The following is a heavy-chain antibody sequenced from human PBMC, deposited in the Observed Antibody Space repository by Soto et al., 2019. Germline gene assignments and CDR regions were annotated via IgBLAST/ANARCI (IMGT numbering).Heavy chain of an antibody. Sequence: SETLSLTCTVSGGSISSYYWSWIRQPPGKGLEWIGYIYYSGSTNYNPSLKSRATISVDTSKNQFSLKLSSVTAADTAVYYCARERVAAAGTNYYDSSGYYGDWFDPWGQGTLVTVSS. CDR1: GGSISSYY. CDR2: IYYSGST. CDR3: ARERVAAAGTNYYDSSGYYGDWFDP. V-gene: IGHV4-59*01. D-gene: IGHD3-22*01. J-gene: IGHJ5*02.